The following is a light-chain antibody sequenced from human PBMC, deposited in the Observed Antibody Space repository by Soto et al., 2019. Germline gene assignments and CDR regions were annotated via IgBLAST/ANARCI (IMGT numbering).Light chain of an antibody. V-gene: IGLV2-11*01. CDR2: DVS. CDR3: CSYAGSYTHYV. Sequence: QSALTQPRSVSGSTGQSVTISCTGSSSDVGGYNYVSWYQQHPGKAPKLMIYDVSKRPSGVPDRFSGSKSGNTASLTISGLQAEDEADYYCCSYAGSYTHYVFGTGTKLTV. CDR1: SSDVGGYNY. J-gene: IGLJ1*01.